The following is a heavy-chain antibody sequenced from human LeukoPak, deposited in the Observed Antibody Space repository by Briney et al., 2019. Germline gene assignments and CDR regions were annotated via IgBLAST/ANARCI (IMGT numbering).Heavy chain of an antibody. CDR2: IYYSGST. Sequence: PSETLSLTCTVSGGSISSYYWSWIRQPPGKGLEWIGYIYYSGSTNYNPSLKSRVTISVDTSKNQSSLKLSSVTAADTAVYYCARDRYGSGSYYRSAGWFDPWGQGTLVTVSS. D-gene: IGHD3-10*01. CDR3: ARDRYGSGSYYRSAGWFDP. CDR1: GGSISSYY. J-gene: IGHJ5*02. V-gene: IGHV4-59*01.